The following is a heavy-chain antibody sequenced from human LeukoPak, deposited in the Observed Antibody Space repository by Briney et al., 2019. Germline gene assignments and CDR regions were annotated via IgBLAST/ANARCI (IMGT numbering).Heavy chain of an antibody. J-gene: IGHJ4*02. V-gene: IGHV3-21*01. D-gene: IGHD5-12*01. CDR3: ARGGDSGYDPYFDY. CDR1: GFTFSTYS. Sequence: GGSLRLSCAASGFTFSTYSMNWVRQAPGKGLEWVSSITSSSRYIYYADSVKGRFTISRDNAKNSLYLQMNSLRAEDTAVYYCARGGDSGYDPYFDYWGQGTLVTVSS. CDR2: ITSSSRYI.